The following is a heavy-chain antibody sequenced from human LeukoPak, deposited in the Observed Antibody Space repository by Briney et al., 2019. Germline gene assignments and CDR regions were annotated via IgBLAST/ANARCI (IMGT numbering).Heavy chain of an antibody. V-gene: IGHV3-74*01. Sequence: GGSLRLSCAASGLTFHNTWMHWIRQAPGEGLVWVSRIISDGITTTYADSVKGRFTISRDNAKKTLYLQMNSLRADDTAVYYCAADGEYAFLVWGQGTMVTVSS. CDR2: IISDGITT. J-gene: IGHJ3*01. D-gene: IGHD2/OR15-2a*01. CDR1: GLTFHNTW. CDR3: AADGEYAFLV.